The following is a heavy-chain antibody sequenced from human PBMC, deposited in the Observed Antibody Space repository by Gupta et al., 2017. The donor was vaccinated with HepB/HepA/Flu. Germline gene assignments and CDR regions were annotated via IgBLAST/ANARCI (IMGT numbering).Heavy chain of an antibody. CDR2: IKHDGIDK. D-gene: IGHD2-2*01. J-gene: IGHJ6*03. Sequence: EVQVVESGGDLVQPGGSLRLSCAASGFTFSTYWMTWVRQAPGKGLEWVANIKHDGIDKYYVDSVKGRFTISRDNAKNSVYLQMNSLRAEDTAVYYCASMPKTYYYYMDVWGKGTTVTVSS. CDR3: ASMPKTYYYYMDV. V-gene: IGHV3-7*01. CDR1: GFTFSTYW.